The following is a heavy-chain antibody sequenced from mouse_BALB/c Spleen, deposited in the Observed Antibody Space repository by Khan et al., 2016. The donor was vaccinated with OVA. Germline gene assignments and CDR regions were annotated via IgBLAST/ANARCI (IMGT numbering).Heavy chain of an antibody. Sequence: VQLKESGGGLVQPGGSRKLSCAASGFTFSSFGMHWVRQAPEKGLEWVAYISSGSSSIYYADTVKCRFTISRDNPKNTLFLQMTSLRSEDTAMYYCAREDYGQWYFDVWGAGTTVTVSS. D-gene: IGHD1-1*02. J-gene: IGHJ1*01. CDR2: ISSGSSSI. V-gene: IGHV5-17*02. CDR3: AREDYGQWYFDV. CDR1: GFTFSSFG.